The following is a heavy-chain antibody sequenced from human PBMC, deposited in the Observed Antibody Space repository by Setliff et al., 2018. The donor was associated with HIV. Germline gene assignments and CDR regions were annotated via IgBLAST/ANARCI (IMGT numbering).Heavy chain of an antibody. V-gene: IGHV4-4*07. D-gene: IGHD3-22*01. Sequence: PSETLSLTCTVSGGSISSYYWSWIRQPAGKGLEWIGRIYTSGSTNYNPSLKSRVTMSVDTSKNQFSLRLSSVTAADTAVYYCARLGGLRYYDSSGYFDYWGQGMLVTVSS. CDR3: ARLGGLRYYDSSGYFDY. J-gene: IGHJ4*02. CDR2: IYTSGST. CDR1: GGSISSYY.